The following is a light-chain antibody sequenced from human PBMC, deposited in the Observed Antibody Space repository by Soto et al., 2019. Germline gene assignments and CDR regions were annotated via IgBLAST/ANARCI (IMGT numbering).Light chain of an antibody. V-gene: IGKV3-20*01. CDR1: QRLSASD. CDR2: GAS. J-gene: IGKJ1*01. CDR3: QQYGTSPRT. Sequence: EIVLTQSPGTLSLSPGQRATLSCRASQRLSASDIAWYQQKPGQAPRLLIYGASTRATGIPARFSGSGSGTEFTLTISSLQSEDFAVYYCQQYGTSPRTFGQGTKVDIK.